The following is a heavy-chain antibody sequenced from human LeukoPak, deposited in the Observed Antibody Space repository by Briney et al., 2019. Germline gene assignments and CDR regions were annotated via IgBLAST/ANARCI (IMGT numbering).Heavy chain of an antibody. J-gene: IGHJ5*02. Sequence: GGSLRLSCAASGFTFDDYAMHWVRQAPGKGLEWVAVISYDGSNKYYADSVKGRFTISRDNSKNTLYLQMNSLRAEDTAVYYCARDADYDFWSGYYLNWFDPWGQGTLVTVSS. CDR3: ARDADYDFWSGYYLNWFDP. D-gene: IGHD3-3*01. CDR1: GFTFDDYA. CDR2: ISYDGSNK. V-gene: IGHV3-30-3*01.